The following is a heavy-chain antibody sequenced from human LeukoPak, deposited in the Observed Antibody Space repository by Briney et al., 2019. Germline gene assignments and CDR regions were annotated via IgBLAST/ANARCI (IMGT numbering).Heavy chain of an antibody. D-gene: IGHD3-16*01. CDR1: GGTFSSYA. V-gene: IGHV1-69*05. CDR2: IIPIFGTA. Sequence: EASVKVSCKASGGTFSSYAISWVRQAPGQGLEWMGGIIPIFGTANYAQKFQGRVTITTDESTSTAYMELSSLRSEDTAVYYCARGGPLGGPRGVWGKGTTVTVSS. J-gene: IGHJ6*04. CDR3: ARGGPLGGPRGV.